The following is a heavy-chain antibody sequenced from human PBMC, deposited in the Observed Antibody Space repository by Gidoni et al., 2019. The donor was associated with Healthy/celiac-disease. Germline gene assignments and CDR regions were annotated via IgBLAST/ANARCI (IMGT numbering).Heavy chain of an antibody. D-gene: IGHD5-18*01. CDR1: GGSISSSSYY. Sequence: QLQLQESGPGLVKPSETLSLTCTVSGGSISSSSYYWGWIRQPPGKGLEWIGSIYYSGSTYYNPSLKSRVTISVDTSKNQFSLKLSSVTAADTAVYYCARRYSYGPWYFDLLGRGTLVTVSS. CDR3: ARRYSYGPWYFDL. CDR2: IYYSGST. V-gene: IGHV4-39*01. J-gene: IGHJ2*01.